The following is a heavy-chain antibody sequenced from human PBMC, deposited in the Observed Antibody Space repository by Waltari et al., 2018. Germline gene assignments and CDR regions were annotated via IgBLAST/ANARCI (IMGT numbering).Heavy chain of an antibody. CDR2: IYYSGST. Sequence: QLQLQESGPGLVKPSETLSLTCTVSGGSISSSSYYLAWIRQPPGKGLEWIGSIYYSGSTYYNPSLKSRVTISVDTSKNQFSLKLSSVTAADTAVYYCARDRAQLDFDAFDIWGQGTMVTVSS. CDR3: ARDRAQLDFDAFDI. V-gene: IGHV4-39*07. CDR1: GGSISSSSYY. J-gene: IGHJ3*02. D-gene: IGHD1-1*01.